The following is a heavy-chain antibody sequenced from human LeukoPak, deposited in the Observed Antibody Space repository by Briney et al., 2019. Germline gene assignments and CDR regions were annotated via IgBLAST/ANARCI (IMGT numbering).Heavy chain of an antibody. CDR3: AREPDLITMVRGVIDYYMDV. Sequence: ASVKVSCKASGYIFTGYYMHWVRQAPGQGLEWMGWINPNSGGTNYAQKFQGRVTMTRDTSISTAYMELSRLRSDDTAVYYCAREPDLITMVRGVIDYYMDVWGKGTTVTVSS. CDR1: GYIFTGYY. D-gene: IGHD3-10*01. J-gene: IGHJ6*03. CDR2: INPNSGGT. V-gene: IGHV1-2*02.